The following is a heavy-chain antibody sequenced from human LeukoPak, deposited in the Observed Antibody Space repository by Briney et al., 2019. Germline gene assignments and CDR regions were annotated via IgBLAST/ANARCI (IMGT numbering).Heavy chain of an antibody. CDR1: GGSISSGSYY. J-gene: IGHJ4*02. CDR2: IYTSGST. V-gene: IGHV4-61*02. CDR3: ARGWGRTFNYYGSGSS. D-gene: IGHD3-10*01. Sequence: PSETLSLTCTVSGGSISSGSYYWSWIRQPAGKGLEWIGRIYTSGSTNYNPSLKSRVTISVDTSKNQFSLKVTSVTAADTAVYYCARGWGRTFNYYGSGSSWGQGTLVTVSS.